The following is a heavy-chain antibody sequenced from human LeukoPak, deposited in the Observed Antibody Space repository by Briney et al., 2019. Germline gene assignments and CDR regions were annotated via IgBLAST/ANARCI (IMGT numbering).Heavy chain of an antibody. Sequence: GGSLRLSCAASGFTFSDYAMHWVRQAPGKGLEWVAVISKDGSDKYYPGSVRGRLTISRDNSKNTIYLQMDSLRAEDTAIYYCARDYWWNYDYWGQGTLVTVSS. V-gene: IGHV3-30-3*01. D-gene: IGHD1-7*01. CDR1: GFTFSDYA. CDR3: ARDYWWNYDY. CDR2: ISKDGSDK. J-gene: IGHJ4*02.